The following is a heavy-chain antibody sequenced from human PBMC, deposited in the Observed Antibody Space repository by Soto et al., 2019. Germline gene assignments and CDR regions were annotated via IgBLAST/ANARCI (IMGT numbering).Heavy chain of an antibody. Sequence: EVQLVESGGDLVQPGGSLRLSCAASGFTFSGHWMHWVRQVPGKGLEWVSRINTDGGTSAYADSVKGRFTISRGNAKNTLYLQMNGLRAEDTAVYYCAREAGYCSRTSCYRRAFDTWGQGTTVTVSS. CDR2: INTDGGTS. J-gene: IGHJ3*02. D-gene: IGHD2-2*01. CDR3: AREAGYCSRTSCYRRAFDT. V-gene: IGHV3-74*03. CDR1: GFTFSGHW.